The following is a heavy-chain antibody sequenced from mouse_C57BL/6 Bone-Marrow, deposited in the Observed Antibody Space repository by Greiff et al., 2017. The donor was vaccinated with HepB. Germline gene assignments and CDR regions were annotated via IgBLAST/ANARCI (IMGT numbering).Heavy chain of an antibody. Sequence: EVKLVESGGDLVKPGGSLKLSCAASGFTFSSYGMSWVRQTPDKRLEWVATISSGGSYTYYPDSVKGRFTISRDNAKNTRYLQMSSLKSEDTAMYYCARQDGYAWFAYWGQGTLVTVSA. CDR3: ARQDGYAWFAY. J-gene: IGHJ3*01. D-gene: IGHD2-2*01. CDR1: GFTFSSYG. CDR2: ISSGGSYT. V-gene: IGHV5-6*01.